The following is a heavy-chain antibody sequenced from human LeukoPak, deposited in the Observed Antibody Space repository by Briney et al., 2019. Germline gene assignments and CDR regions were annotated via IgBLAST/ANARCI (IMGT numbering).Heavy chain of an antibody. D-gene: IGHD6-13*01. V-gene: IGHV3-7*01. CDR2: IKQDGSEK. J-gene: IGHJ5*02. Sequence: GGSLRLSCAASGFTFSSYWMSWVRQAPGKGLEWVANIKQDGSEKYYVDSVKGRFTISRDNAKNSLYLQMNSLRAEDTAVYYCARDFRGVAAVEPYNWFDPWGQGTLVTVSS. CDR3: ARDFRGVAAVEPYNWFDP. CDR1: GFTFSSYW.